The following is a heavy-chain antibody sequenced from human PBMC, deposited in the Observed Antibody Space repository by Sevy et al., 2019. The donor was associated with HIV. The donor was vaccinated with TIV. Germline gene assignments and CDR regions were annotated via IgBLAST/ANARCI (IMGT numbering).Heavy chain of an antibody. CDR2: ISYDGSNQ. V-gene: IGHV3-30*04. CDR1: GVAFSSYA. CDR3: ARFPPERAFDI. Sequence: GGSLRLSCAASGVAFSSYAMHWVRQAPDKGLEWVAVISYDGSNQEYADSVKGRFTISRDNSKNTLYLQMNSLRVEDTAVYYCARFPPERAFDIRGQGTMVTVSS. J-gene: IGHJ3*02.